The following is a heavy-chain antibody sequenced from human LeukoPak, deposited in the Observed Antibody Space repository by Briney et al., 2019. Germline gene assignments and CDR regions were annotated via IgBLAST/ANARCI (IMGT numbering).Heavy chain of an antibody. CDR2: TIPIFGTA. V-gene: IGHV1-69*13. J-gene: IGHJ6*03. CDR3: ARDQVNDYDYPDYYYYYMDV. Sequence: SVKVSCKASGGTFSSYAISWVRQAPGQGLEWMGGTIPIFGTANYAQKFQGRVTITADESTSTAYMELSSLRSEDTAVYYCARDQVNDYDYPDYYYYYMDVWGKGTTVTVSS. D-gene: IGHD5-12*01. CDR1: GGTFSSYA.